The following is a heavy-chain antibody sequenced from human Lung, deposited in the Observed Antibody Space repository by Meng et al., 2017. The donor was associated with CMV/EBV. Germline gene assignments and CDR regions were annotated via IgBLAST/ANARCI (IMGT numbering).Heavy chain of an antibody. CDR1: GFRFDDHA. V-gene: IGHV3-20*04. D-gene: IGHD3-10*01. J-gene: IGHJ5*02. CDR2: INWNGGST. CDR3: AREGTLGWFDP. Sequence: SCAASGFRFDDHAMAWIRQAPGKGLECVSSINWNGGSTNYADSVKGRFTISRDNAKNFLHLQMNSLRAEDTALYYCAREGTLGWFDPWGQGTLVTVSS.